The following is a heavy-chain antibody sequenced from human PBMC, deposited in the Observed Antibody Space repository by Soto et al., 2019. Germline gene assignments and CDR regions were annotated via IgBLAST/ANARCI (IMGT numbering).Heavy chain of an antibody. V-gene: IGHV1-8*02. CDR3: ARDWDTAMVTADY. Sequence: ASVKFSFEASGGTFTNNDVSWLRHATGQGLEWMGWMNPGSGDTGYAQKFQGRVTMTRDISIATAYMELSSLRSDDTAVYYCARDWDTAMVTADYCGQGTLVPVSS. D-gene: IGHD5-18*01. CDR2: MNPGSGDT. J-gene: IGHJ4*02. CDR1: GGTFTNND.